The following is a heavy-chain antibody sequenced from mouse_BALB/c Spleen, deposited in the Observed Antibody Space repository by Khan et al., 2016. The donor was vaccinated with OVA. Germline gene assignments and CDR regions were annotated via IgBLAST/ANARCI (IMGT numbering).Heavy chain of an antibody. CDR3: TRIYSRDFDY. Sequence: EVQLQQSGPELVRPGASVKISCKASGYSFTGYFMNWVMQSHGKSLEWIGRINPHIGETFYNPRFKDKATLTVDESSSTAHVALRSLTSEDSAVYYCTRIYSRDFDYWGQGTTLTVSS. CDR2: INPHIGET. CDR1: GYSFTGYF. V-gene: IGHV1-20*01. D-gene: IGHD1-1*01. J-gene: IGHJ2*01.